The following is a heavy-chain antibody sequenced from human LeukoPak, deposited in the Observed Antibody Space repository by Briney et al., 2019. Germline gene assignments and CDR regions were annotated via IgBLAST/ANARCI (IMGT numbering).Heavy chain of an antibody. D-gene: IGHD1-14*01. V-gene: IGHV4-34*01. CDR1: GGSFSGYY. CDR3: ARGRYHYYYYYVMDV. Sequence: PSETLSLTCAVYGGSFSGYYWSWIRQPPGKGLEWIGEINHSGSTNYNPSLKSRVTISVDTSKNQFSLKLSSVTAADTAVYYCARGRYHYYYYYVMDVWGQGTTVTVSS. CDR2: INHSGST. J-gene: IGHJ6*02.